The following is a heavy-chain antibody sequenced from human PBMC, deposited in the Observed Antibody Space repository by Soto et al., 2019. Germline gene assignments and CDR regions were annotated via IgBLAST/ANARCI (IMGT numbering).Heavy chain of an antibody. D-gene: IGHD3-3*01. CDR2: ISTHNGNT. V-gene: IGHV1-18*04. Sequence: ASVKVSCKASVFTSSGISWVRQAPGQRLEWMGWISTHNGNTIYAQKFQGRVIMTMDTSTTTVYMELRSLRPDDTAVYLCAREGILGPFDAYDLWGQGTLVTV. CDR1: VFTSSG. J-gene: IGHJ3*01. CDR3: AREGILGPFDAYDL.